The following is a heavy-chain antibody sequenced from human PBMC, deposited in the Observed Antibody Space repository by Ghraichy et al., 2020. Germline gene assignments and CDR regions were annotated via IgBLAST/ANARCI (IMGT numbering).Heavy chain of an antibody. J-gene: IGHJ4*02. Sequence: SVKVSCKASGGTFSSYAISWVRQAPGQGLEWMGGIIPIFGTANYAQKFQGRVTITADESTSTAYMELSSLRSGDTAVYYCATYYYDSSGYSLPAVFDYWGQGTLVTASS. CDR2: IIPIFGTA. CDR3: ATYYYDSSGYSLPAVFDY. V-gene: IGHV1-69*13. CDR1: GGTFSSYA. D-gene: IGHD3-22*01.